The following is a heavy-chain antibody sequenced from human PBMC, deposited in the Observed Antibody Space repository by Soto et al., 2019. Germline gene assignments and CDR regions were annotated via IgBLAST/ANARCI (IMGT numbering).Heavy chain of an antibody. CDR2: IKHDTSEA. V-gene: IGHV3-7*03. Sequence: GGSLRLSCAASGFKFSDYWMSWVRQAPGKGLEWVGNIKHDTSEAHYADSVKGRFTITRDNIKNFLFLQMNGLRSDDTASYYCARDGLLFSGHYRPSRFDYWGRGTLVTVSS. D-gene: IGHD3-16*02. CDR3: ARDGLLFSGHYRPSRFDY. CDR1: GFKFSDYW. J-gene: IGHJ4*02.